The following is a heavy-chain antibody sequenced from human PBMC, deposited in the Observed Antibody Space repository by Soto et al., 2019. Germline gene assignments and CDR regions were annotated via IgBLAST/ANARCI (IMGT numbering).Heavy chain of an antibody. D-gene: IGHD5-12*01. CDR2: IYYSGST. CDR3: ARVILNGGYDLYFDY. V-gene: IGHV4-59*01. J-gene: IGHJ4*02. Sequence: SETLSLTCTVSGGSISSYYWSWIRQPPGKGLEWIGYIYYSGSTNYNPSLKSRVTISVDTSKNQFSLKLSSVTAADTAFYYCARVILNGGYDLYFDYWGQGTLVTVSS. CDR1: GGSISSYY.